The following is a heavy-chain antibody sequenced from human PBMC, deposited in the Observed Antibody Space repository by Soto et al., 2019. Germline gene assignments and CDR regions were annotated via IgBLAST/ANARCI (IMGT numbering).Heavy chain of an antibody. D-gene: IGHD3-10*01. CDR3: ARVHMVRGFVVYGMDV. Sequence: GGSLRLSCAASGFTFSDYYMSWIRQAPGKGLEWVSYISSSSSYTNYADSVKGRFTISRDNAKNSLYLQMNSLRAEDTAVYYCARVHMVRGFVVYGMDVWGQGTTVTVSS. CDR1: GFTFSDYY. CDR2: ISSSSSYT. V-gene: IGHV3-11*06. J-gene: IGHJ6*02.